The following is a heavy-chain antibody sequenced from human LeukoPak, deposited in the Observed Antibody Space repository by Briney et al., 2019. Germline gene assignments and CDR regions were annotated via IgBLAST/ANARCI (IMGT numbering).Heavy chain of an antibody. CDR3: ARDRHFPYYFDY. D-gene: IGHD2/OR15-2a*01. Sequence: SQTLSLTCAISGDSLSSNNAAWNWIRQSPSRGLQGLGRTYFRSKWYTDYAVSLKSRITINPDASKNQFSLQLNSVTPDDTAVYYCARDRHFPYYFDYWGQGTLVTVSS. V-gene: IGHV6-1*01. CDR2: TYFRSKWYT. CDR1: GDSLSSNNAA. J-gene: IGHJ4*02.